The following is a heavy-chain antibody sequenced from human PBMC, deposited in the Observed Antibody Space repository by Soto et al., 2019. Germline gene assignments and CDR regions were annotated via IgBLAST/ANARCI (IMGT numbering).Heavy chain of an antibody. J-gene: IGHJ6*03. CDR2: ISAYNGNT. Sequence: GASVKVSCKASGYTFTSYGISWVRQAPGQGLEWMGWISAYNGNTNYAQKLQGRVTMTTDTSTSTAYMELRSLRSDDTAVYYCARDSGSSGWSYHYYYMDVWGKGTTVTVSS. V-gene: IGHV1-18*01. CDR1: GYTFTSYG. D-gene: IGHD6-19*01. CDR3: ARDSGSSGWSYHYYYMDV.